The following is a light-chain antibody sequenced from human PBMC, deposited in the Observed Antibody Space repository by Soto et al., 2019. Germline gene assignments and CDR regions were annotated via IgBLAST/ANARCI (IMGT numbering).Light chain of an antibody. CDR1: SSNIGSNI. CDR2: SNN. J-gene: IGLJ1*01. Sequence: QSVLTQPPSASGTPGQRVTISCSGSSSNIGSNIVNWYQQLPGTAPKLLIYSNNQRLSGVPDRFSGSRSGTSASLAISGLQSEDEADYYCAAWDESLNGFYVFGTGTKVTVL. CDR3: AAWDESLNGFYV. V-gene: IGLV1-44*01.